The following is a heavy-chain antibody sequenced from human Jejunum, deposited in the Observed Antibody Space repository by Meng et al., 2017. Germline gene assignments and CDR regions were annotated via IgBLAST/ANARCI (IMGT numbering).Heavy chain of an antibody. D-gene: IGHD2-2*01. Sequence: GGSLRLSCAASGFTFSNFAMSWVRQAPGKGLEWVSGISASGGSTSYADSVKGRFTISRDYSKDTLSLQMSGLRAEDTAVYYCAKRHCSDNRCSFFYYHGMDVWGQGTTVTVSS. CDR2: ISASGGST. CDR1: GFTFSNFA. J-gene: IGHJ6*02. CDR3: AKRHCSDNRCSFFYYHGMDV. V-gene: IGHV3-23*01.